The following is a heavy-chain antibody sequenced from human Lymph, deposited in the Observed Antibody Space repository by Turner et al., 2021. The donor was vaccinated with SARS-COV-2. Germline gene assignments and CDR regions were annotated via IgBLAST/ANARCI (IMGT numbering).Heavy chain of an antibody. CDR3: ARGGPNCYYSAFDI. J-gene: IGHJ3*02. CDR1: GFTLSSYG. Sequence: QVELVESGGGVVQPGRSLRLYCAASGFTLSSYGMPCVRQAPGKGLEWVSVICDDGSNQYYADSVKGRFTISRDNSKNTLYLQMNSLRAEDTAVYYCARGGPNCYYSAFDICGQGTMVTVSS. D-gene: IGHD3-10*01. V-gene: IGHV3-33*01. CDR2: ICDDGSNQ.